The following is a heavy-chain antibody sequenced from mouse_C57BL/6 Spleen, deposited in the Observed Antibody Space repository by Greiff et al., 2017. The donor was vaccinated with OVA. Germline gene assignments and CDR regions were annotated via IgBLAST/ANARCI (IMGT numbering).Heavy chain of an antibody. CDR1: GYTFTSYW. V-gene: IGHV1-59*01. J-gene: IGHJ2*01. CDR2: IDPSDSYT. CDR3: ARNWDDPFDY. Sequence: QVQLQQPGAELVRPGTSVKLSCKASGYTFTSYWMHWVKQRPGQGLEWIGVIDPSDSYTNYNQKFKGKATLTVDTSSSTAYMQLSSLTSEDSAVYYCARNWDDPFDYWGQGTTRTVSS. D-gene: IGHD4-1*01.